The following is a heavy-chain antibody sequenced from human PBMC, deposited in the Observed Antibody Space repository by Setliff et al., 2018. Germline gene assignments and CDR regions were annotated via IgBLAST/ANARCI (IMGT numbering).Heavy chain of an antibody. CDR3: ARVESMVRGKNILRHFDY. CDR2: VTIYNGST. CDR1: GYTFNNYG. D-gene: IGHD3-10*01. V-gene: IGHV1-18*01. J-gene: IGHJ4*02. Sequence: RASVKVSCKASGYTFNNYGVAWVRQAPGQGLDWMGWVTIYNGSTKYAQNLQGRLTLSTDRSTSTVYMELGSLTTDDTAIYYCARVESMVRGKNILRHFDYWGQGTQVTVSS.